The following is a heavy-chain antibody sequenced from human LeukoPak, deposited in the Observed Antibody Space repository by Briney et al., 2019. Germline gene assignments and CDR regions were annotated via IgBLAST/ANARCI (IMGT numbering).Heavy chain of an antibody. J-gene: IGHJ4*02. CDR1: GGSINNYY. V-gene: IGHV4-4*07. CDR3: ARTPQGDNYFDY. D-gene: IGHD3-9*01. Sequence: SETLSLTCTVSGGSINNYYWTWIRQPAGKGQEWIGRIYSSGKTNYNPSLKSRVTMSVDTSNNQLSLMMTSVTAADTAVFYCARTPQGDNYFDYWGQGHLVTVSS. CDR2: IYSSGKT.